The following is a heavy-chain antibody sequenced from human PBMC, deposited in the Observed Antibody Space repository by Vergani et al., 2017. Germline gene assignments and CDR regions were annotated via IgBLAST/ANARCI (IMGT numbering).Heavy chain of an antibody. Sequence: QVQLVQSGAEVKKPGASVKVSCKASGYTFTSYYMHWVRQAPGQGLEWMGIINPSGGSTSYAQKFQGRLTMTRDTSTSTVYMELSNLRSEDTAVYYCTTGTSDSSSSWEPDAFDIWGQGTMVTVSS. CDR3: TTGTSDSSSSWEPDAFDI. J-gene: IGHJ3*02. V-gene: IGHV1-46*03. D-gene: IGHD6-13*01. CDR2: INPSGGST. CDR1: GYTFTSYY.